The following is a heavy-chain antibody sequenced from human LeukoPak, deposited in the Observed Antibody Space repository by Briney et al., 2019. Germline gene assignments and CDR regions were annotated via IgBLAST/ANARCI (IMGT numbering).Heavy chain of an antibody. D-gene: IGHD3-16*01. CDR1: GGTFSSYA. CDR3: AREGEDSDYVWGSYAFDI. V-gene: IGHV1-69*05. CDR2: IIPIFGTA. J-gene: IGHJ3*02. Sequence: GASVKVSCKASGGTFSSYAISWVRQAPGQGLEWTGRIIPIFGTANYAQKFQGRVTITTDESTGTAYMELSSLRSEDTAVYYCAREGEDSDYVWGSYAFDIWGQGTMVTVSS.